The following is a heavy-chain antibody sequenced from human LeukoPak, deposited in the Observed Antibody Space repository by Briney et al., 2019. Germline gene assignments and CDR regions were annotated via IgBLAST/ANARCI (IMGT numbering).Heavy chain of an antibody. CDR3: AGRAARFFDY. J-gene: IGHJ4*02. CDR2: IFYSGSS. Sequence: PSETLSLTCTVSGDSLNSYYWSWIRQPPGEGLQWIGYIFYSGSSNYNASLGSRVAISVDTSKNQFSLKLTSVTAADTAVYYCAGRAARFFDYWGQGILVTVSS. CDR1: GDSLNSYY. D-gene: IGHD6-25*01. V-gene: IGHV4-59*01.